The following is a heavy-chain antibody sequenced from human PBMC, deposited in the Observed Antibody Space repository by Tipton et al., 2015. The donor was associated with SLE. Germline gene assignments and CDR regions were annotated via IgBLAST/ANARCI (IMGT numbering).Heavy chain of an antibody. CDR2: IHHSGST. Sequence: TLSLTCTISSDSISSAGYSWTWIRQPPGKGLEWIGYIHHSGSTNSNPSLKSRVTISVDKSKNQFSLKLSSVTVADTAVYYCAKDYNHDNADYNWGQGTLVIVSS. V-gene: IGHV4-30-2*01. CDR1: SDSISSAGYS. D-gene: IGHD4-17*01. J-gene: IGHJ4*02. CDR3: AKDYNHDNADYN.